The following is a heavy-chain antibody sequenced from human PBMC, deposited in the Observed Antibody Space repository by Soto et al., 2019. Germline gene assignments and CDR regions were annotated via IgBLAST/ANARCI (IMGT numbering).Heavy chain of an antibody. V-gene: IGHV4-4*02. Sequence: SETLSLTCAVSGGSISSSYWWSWVRQPPGKGLEWIGEIYHSGSTNYNPSLKSRVTISVDKSKNQFSLKLSSVTAADTAVYYCARARITMVRGVIMPFDYWGQGTLVTVSS. D-gene: IGHD3-10*01. CDR2: IYHSGST. CDR1: GGSISSSYW. CDR3: ARARITMVRGVIMPFDY. J-gene: IGHJ4*02.